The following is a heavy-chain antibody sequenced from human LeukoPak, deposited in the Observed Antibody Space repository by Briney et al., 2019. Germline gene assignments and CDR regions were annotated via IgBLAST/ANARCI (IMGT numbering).Heavy chain of an antibody. CDR3: ARHYDAGKDDAFHI. Sequence: ASVKVSCKASGYTFINYGISWVRQAPGQGLEWMGWISGYNGDTNYAQKVQGRVTMTTETSTSTVYMELRSLRSDDTAVYYCARHYDAGKDDAFHIWGQGTMVTVSS. J-gene: IGHJ3*02. CDR1: GYTFINYG. D-gene: IGHD3-10*01. CDR2: ISGYNGDT. V-gene: IGHV1-18*01.